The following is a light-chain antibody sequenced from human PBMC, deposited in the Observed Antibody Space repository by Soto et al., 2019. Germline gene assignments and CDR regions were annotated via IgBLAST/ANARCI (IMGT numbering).Light chain of an antibody. CDR1: QSVTSY. Sequence: EVVLTQSPATLSLSPGERATLSCRASQSVTSYLAWYQQKPGQAPRLLIYDTSNRATGIPARFSGSGSGTDFTLSISRLEPEDFAVYSCQQRSNWPPIPFGQGTRLEIK. V-gene: IGKV3-11*01. CDR3: QQRSNWPPIP. CDR2: DTS. J-gene: IGKJ5*01.